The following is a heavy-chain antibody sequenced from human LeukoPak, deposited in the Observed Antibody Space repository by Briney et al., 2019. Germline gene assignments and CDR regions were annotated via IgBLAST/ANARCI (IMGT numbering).Heavy chain of an antibody. CDR1: GGSISSSSYY. D-gene: IGHD6-13*01. CDR2: IYYSGST. V-gene: IGHV4-39*07. CDR3: ARGTIAAAGPFDY. Sequence: SETLSLTCTVSGGSISSSSYYWGWIRQPPGKGLEWIGSIYYSGSTYYNPSLKSRVTISVDTSKNQFSLKLSSVTAADAAVYYCARGTIAAAGPFDYWGQGTLVTVSS. J-gene: IGHJ4*02.